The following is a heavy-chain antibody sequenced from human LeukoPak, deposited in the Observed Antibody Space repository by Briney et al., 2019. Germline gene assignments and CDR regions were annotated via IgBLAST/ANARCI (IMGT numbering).Heavy chain of an antibody. V-gene: IGHV3-48*02. CDR3: ARPLYYYGSGDD. CDR2: ISSSSSTI. CDR1: GFTFNSYS. J-gene: IGHJ4*02. Sequence: GGSLRLSCAASGFTFNSYSMNWVRQAPGKELEWVSYISSSSSTIYYADSVKGRFTISRDNAKNSLFLQMNSLRDEDTAVYYCARPLYYYGSGDDWGQGTLVTVSS. D-gene: IGHD3-10*01.